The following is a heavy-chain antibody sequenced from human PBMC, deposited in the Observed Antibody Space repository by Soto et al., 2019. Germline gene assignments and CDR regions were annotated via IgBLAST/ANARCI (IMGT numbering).Heavy chain of an antibody. CDR2: IYPGASDT. CDR1: GYSFTSYW. D-gene: IGHD6-19*01. V-gene: IGHV5-51*01. J-gene: IGHJ5*02. Sequence: GESLKISCKGSGYSFTSYWIGWVRQMPVKGLEWMGIIYPGASDTRYSPSFQGQVTISADKSISTAYLQWSSLKASDTAMYYCAIVALYSSGEGNWFDPWGQGTLVTVSS. CDR3: AIVALYSSGEGNWFDP.